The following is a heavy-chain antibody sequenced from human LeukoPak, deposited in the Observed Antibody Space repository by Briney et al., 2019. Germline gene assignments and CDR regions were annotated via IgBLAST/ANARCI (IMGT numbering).Heavy chain of an antibody. CDR3: ARDWSFAFDI. Sequence: GGSLRLSCAASGFTFSNYAMHWVRQAPGKGLEWVAVISYDGTNKYYADSVKGRFTISRDNSKNTMYLQMNSLRAEDTAVYYCARDWSFAFDIWGQGTMVTVSS. V-gene: IGHV3-30-3*01. CDR2: ISYDGTNK. CDR1: GFTFSNYA. D-gene: IGHD1-26*01. J-gene: IGHJ3*02.